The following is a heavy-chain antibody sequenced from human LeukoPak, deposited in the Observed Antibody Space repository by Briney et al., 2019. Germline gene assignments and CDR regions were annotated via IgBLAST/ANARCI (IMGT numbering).Heavy chain of an antibody. CDR2: ISAYNGNT. V-gene: IGHV1-18*01. D-gene: IGHD3-9*01. CDR3: ARGPYDILTGYYLELFDY. J-gene: IGHJ4*02. CDR1: GYTFTSYG. Sequence: ASVKVPCKASGYTFTSYGISWVRQAPGQGLEWMGWISAYNGNTNYAQKLQGRVTMTTDTSTSTAYMELRSLRSDDAAVYYCARGPYDILTGYYLELFDYWGQGTLVTVSS.